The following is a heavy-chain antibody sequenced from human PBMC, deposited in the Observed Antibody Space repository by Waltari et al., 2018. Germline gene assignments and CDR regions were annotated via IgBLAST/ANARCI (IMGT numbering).Heavy chain of an antibody. CDR1: GFTLHDYA. V-gene: IGHV3-9*01. Sequence: TASGFTLHDYAMHWVRQAPGKGLGWVSGISWNSDYINYADSVKGRFTISRDKNFLYLQMNSLRAEDTAFYYCARDPLYGSYEFDCWGQGTLVTVSS. CDR2: ISWNSDYI. J-gene: IGHJ4*02. D-gene: IGHD1-26*01. CDR3: ARDPLYGSYEFDC.